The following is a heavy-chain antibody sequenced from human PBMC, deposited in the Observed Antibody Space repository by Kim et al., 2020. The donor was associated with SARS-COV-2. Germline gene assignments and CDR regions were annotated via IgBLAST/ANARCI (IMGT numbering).Heavy chain of an antibody. CDR1: GLTFGSYA. CDR2: VSTDGQYT. D-gene: IGHD1-1*01. V-gene: IGHV3-23*05. J-gene: IGHJ2*01. Sequence: GGSLRLSCASSGLTFGSYAMTWVRQAPGKGPEWVSTVSTDGQYTFYADSVKGRFTVSRDNSKSTLYLQMSSLRAEDAAMYYCAMEKRSGTWYFDLWGRCTLGTV. CDR3: AMEKRSGTWYFDL.